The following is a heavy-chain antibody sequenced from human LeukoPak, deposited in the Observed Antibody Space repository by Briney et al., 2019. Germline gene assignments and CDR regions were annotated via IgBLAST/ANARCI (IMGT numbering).Heavy chain of an antibody. CDR1: GFTFSSYS. CDR2: ISSSSSYI. CDR3: ARGYRSRRFDY. V-gene: IGHV3-21*01. Sequence: GGSLRLSCAASGFTFSSYSMNWVRQAPGKGLEWVSSISSSSSYIYYADSAKGRFTISRDNAKNSLYLQMNSLRAEDTAVYYCARGYRSRRFDYWGQGTLVTVSS. J-gene: IGHJ4*02. D-gene: IGHD2-15*01.